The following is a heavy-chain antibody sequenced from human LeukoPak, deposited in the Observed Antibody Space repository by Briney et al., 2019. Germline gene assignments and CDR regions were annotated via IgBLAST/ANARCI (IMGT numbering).Heavy chain of an antibody. CDR3: ARGRYDYVWGSYRPVYFDY. V-gene: IGHV1-8*01. CDR2: MNPNSGNT. Sequence: GASVKVSCKASGYTFTSYDINWVRQATGQGLEWMGWMNPNSGNTGYAQKFQGRVTMTRNTSISTAYMELSSLRSEDTAVYYCARGRYDYVWGSYRPVYFDYWGQGTLVTVSS. D-gene: IGHD3-16*02. CDR1: GYTFTSYD. J-gene: IGHJ4*02.